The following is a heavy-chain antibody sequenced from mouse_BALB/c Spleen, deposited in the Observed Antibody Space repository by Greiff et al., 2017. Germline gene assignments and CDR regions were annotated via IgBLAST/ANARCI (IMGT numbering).Heavy chain of an antibody. CDR3: ASSYYRYAMDY. V-gene: IGHV1-67*01. D-gene: IGHD2-14*01. CDR2: ISTYYGDA. J-gene: IGHJ4*01. CDR1: GYTFTDYA. Sequence: QVQLQQSGAELVRPGVSVKISCKGSGYTFTDYAMHWVKQSHAKSLEWIGVISTYYGDASYNQKFKDKATLTADKSSSTAYMQLSSLTSEDSAVYYCASSYYRYAMDYWGQGTSVTVSS.